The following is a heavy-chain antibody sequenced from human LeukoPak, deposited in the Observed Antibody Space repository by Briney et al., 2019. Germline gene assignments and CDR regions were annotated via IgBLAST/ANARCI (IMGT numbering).Heavy chain of an antibody. D-gene: IGHD3/OR15-3a*01. CDR2: MNPNSGAA. Sequence: ASVKVSCKTSGYTLTGYYMHWVRQAPGQGPEWRGWMNPNSGAANYAQKSKGRATMTRDTSISTAFMELSSLTSEDTAVYYRWRGRLREVPRFGQWGQGTLV. V-gene: IGHV1-2*02. J-gene: IGHJ4*01. CDR3: WRGRLREVPRFGQ. CDR1: GYTLTGYY.